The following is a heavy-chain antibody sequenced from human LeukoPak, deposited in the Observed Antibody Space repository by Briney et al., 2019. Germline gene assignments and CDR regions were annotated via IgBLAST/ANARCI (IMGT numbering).Heavy chain of an antibody. CDR3: TRVNLRGSQYNWFDP. CDR1: GGTFRSHI. CDR2: ITPIINSA. Sequence: SVKVSCKTSGGTFRSHIFSWVRQAPGQGLEWMGRITPIINSAKYAQKFRDRLTITADTSTGTAYMELSSLTPEDTALYYCTRVNLRGSQYNWFDPGAREPWSSSPQ. D-gene: IGHD1-26*01. V-gene: IGHV1-69*08. J-gene: IGHJ5*02.